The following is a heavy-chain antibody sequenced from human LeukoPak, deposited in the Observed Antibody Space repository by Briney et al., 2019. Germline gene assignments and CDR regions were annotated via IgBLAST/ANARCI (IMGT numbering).Heavy chain of an antibody. Sequence: TGGSLRLSCAASGFTFSTYGMHWVRQAPGKGLEWVAIISYDGSNKYYADSVKGRFTISRDNSKSTLYIQMNSLRAEDTAVYYCARAKPKNMVRGLIMRRESRYYFDYWAREPWSPSPQ. J-gene: IGHJ4*02. CDR3: ARAKPKNMVRGLIMRRESRYYFDY. D-gene: IGHD3-10*01. CDR1: GFTFSTYG. V-gene: IGHV3-30*03. CDR2: ISYDGSNK.